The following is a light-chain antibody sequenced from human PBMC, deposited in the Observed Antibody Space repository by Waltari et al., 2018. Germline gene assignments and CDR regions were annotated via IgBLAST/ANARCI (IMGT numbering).Light chain of an antibody. Sequence: DIQMTQSPSFLSASVGDRVTITCQASQDISNYVSWYQHKPWQAHSLLIYDASNVEAGVSSRFSGIGSGTMFTRTINSLRPEEIATYYCQQYDSRLTFGGGTKVQI. J-gene: IGKJ4*01. CDR3: QQYDSRLT. V-gene: IGKV1-33*01. CDR2: DAS. CDR1: QDISNY.